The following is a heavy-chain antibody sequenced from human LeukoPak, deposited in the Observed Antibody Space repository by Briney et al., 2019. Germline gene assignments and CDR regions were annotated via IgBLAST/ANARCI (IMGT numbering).Heavy chain of an antibody. D-gene: IGHD5-24*01. CDR3: ANVQTATNSADY. CDR2: IIAILVLA. V-gene: IGHV1-69*04. Sequence: SVKVSCKPSGGTFSSYGFSWVRQAPGQGLEWMGRIIAILVLANYAQKFQGRVTITADKSTSATHMELSSLRSEDTAVYYCANVQTATNSADYWGQGTLVTVSS. CDR1: GGTFSSYG. J-gene: IGHJ4*02.